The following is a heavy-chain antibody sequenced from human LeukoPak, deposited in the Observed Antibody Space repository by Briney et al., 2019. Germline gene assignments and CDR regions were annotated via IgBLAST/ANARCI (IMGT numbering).Heavy chain of an antibody. J-gene: IGHJ5*02. V-gene: IGHV4-4*07. CDR3: ARGVDTAIVSGGYNFFDP. CDR1: NDSINTYS. Sequence: PSETLSLTCTVSNDSINTYSWNWIRQPAGKGLEWIGRIYNTCTTDYNPSLKSRVTMSVDTSKNHFSLKMTSITAADTAVYYCARGVDTAIVSGGYNFFDPWGQGILVTFSS. D-gene: IGHD5-18*01. CDR2: IYNTCTT.